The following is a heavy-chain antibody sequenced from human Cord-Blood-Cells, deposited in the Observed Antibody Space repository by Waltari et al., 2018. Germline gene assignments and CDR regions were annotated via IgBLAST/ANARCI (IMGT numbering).Heavy chain of an antibody. J-gene: IGHJ4*02. V-gene: IGHV3-73*02. CDR2: IRSKANSYAT. CDR1: GFTFRGPA. CDR3: TRSGYYGSGSYYGY. D-gene: IGHD3-10*01. Sequence: EVQLVESGGGLVQPGGSLKLSCAASGFTFRGPAMHWVRQASGKGLEWVGRIRSKANSYATAYAASVKGRFTISRDDSKNTAYLQMNSLKTEDTAVYYCTRSGYYGSGSYYGYWGQGTLVTVSS.